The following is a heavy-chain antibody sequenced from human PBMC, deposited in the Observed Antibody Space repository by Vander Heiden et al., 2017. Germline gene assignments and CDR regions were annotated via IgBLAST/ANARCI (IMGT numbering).Heavy chain of an antibody. Sequence: QVQLVQSGAEVKKPGSSVKVSCKASGGTFSSYAISWVRQAPGQGLEWMGGIIPIFGTANYAQKFQGRVTITADESTRTAYMELSSLRSEDTAVYYFARDGPGKDYFDYWGQGTLVTVYS. V-gene: IGHV1-69*01. CDR2: IIPIFGTA. CDR1: GGTFSSYA. J-gene: IGHJ4*02. CDR3: ARDGPGKDYFDY.